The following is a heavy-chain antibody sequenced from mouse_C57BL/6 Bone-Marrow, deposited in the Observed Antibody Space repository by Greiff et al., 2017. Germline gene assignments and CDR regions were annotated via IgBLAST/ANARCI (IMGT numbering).Heavy chain of an antibody. CDR2: IYPGDGDT. V-gene: IGHV1-80*01. CDR1: GYAFSSYW. CDR3: ARILLYYYAMDY. J-gene: IGHJ4*01. Sequence: QVQLQQSGAELVKPGASVKISCKASGYAFSSYWMNWVKQRPGKGLEWIGQIYPGDGDTNYNGKFKGKATLTADKSSSTAYMQLSSLTSEDSAVYCCARILLYYYAMDYWGQGTAVTVSS.